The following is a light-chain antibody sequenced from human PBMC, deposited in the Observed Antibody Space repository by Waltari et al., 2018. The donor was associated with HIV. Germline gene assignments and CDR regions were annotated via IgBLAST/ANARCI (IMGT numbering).Light chain of an antibody. J-gene: IGLJ1*01. V-gene: IGLV2-14*01. CDR2: EVS. Sequence: QSALTQPASVSGSPGQSITISRTGTSSDIGGHNYVSWYQQHPGKAPKLMIYEVSNRPSGVSNRFSGSKSGNSASLTISGLQPEDEADYYCGSYTTSSTPYVFGTGTKVTVL. CDR1: SSDIGGHNY. CDR3: GSYTTSSTPYV.